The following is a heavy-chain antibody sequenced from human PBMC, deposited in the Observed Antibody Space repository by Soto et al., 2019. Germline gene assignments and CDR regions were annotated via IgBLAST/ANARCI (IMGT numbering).Heavy chain of an antibody. J-gene: IGHJ5*02. D-gene: IGHD2-21*01. V-gene: IGHV4-31*03. Sequence: ALSLTCSVSGAALNSGNYYWSWIRQVPGKGLEWIGHIYVTGAVDYNPSLRDRIRISQDTSERQFSLNLRLVTAADTAAYYCARLRIATNSYHWFDPWGQGTLVAVSS. CDR2: IYVTGAV. CDR1: GAALNSGNYY. CDR3: ARLRIATNSYHWFDP.